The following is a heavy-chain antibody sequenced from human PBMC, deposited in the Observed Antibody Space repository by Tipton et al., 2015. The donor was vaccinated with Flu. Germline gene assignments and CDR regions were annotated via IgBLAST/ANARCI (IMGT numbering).Heavy chain of an antibody. V-gene: IGHV4-34*01. Sequence: TLSLTCAFYGGSFSDYSWGWIRQPPGKGLEWIGEINLLGNTNYNPSLKSRLSMSIDTSKKQLSLKLSSVTAADTALYYCARKDSWNTLDFWGQGSLVTVSS. CDR2: INLLGNT. J-gene: IGHJ4*02. D-gene: IGHD3-3*01. CDR1: GGSFSDYS. CDR3: ARKDSWNTLDF.